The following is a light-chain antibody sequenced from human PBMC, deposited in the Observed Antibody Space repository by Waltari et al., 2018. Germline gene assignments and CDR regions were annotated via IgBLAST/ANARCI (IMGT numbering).Light chain of an antibody. J-gene: IGKJ2*03. CDR3: QQYHSYPVS. Sequence: DIQMTQSPSTLSASVGDRVTITCRASQSITDLLAWYQQRPGKAPKVLIYKASNLQTEVPSRFSGSGSGTEFTLTITSLQPDDFAAYYCQQYHSYPVSFGQGTKPEIK. CDR1: QSITDL. CDR2: KAS. V-gene: IGKV1-5*03.